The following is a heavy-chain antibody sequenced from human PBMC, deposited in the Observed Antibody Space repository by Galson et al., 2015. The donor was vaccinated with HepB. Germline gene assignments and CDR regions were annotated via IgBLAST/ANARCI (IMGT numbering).Heavy chain of an antibody. Sequence: SETLSLTCAVYGGSFSGYYWSWIRQPPGKGLEWIGEINHSGSTNYNPSLKSRVTISVDTSKNQFSLKLSSVTAADTAVYYCARVPYSEGRDFDYWGQGTLVTVSS. CDR3: ARVPYSEGRDFDY. D-gene: IGHD3-10*01. V-gene: IGHV4-34*01. CDR1: GGSFSGYY. CDR2: INHSGST. J-gene: IGHJ4*02.